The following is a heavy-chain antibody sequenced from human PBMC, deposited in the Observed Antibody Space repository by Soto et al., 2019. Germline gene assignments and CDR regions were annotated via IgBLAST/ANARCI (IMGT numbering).Heavy chain of an antibody. Sequence: QMQLVQSGAEVKKPGSSVKVSCKASGGTLSSFINYPINWVRQAPGQGPEWMGGIVPNVGTVNYAQKFQGRVTITADKSTGTAYMEVSSVRSEDTALYYCARRDTSGFLRYFDNWGQGTLVTVSS. CDR1: GGTLSSFINYP. CDR2: IVPNVGTV. V-gene: IGHV1-69*06. CDR3: ARRDTSGFLRYFDN. J-gene: IGHJ4*02. D-gene: IGHD3-3*01.